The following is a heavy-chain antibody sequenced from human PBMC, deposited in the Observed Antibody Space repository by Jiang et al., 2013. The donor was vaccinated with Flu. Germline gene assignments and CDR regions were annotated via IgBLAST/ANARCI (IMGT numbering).Heavy chain of an antibody. CDR1: GGTFSSYA. D-gene: IGHD6-19*01. V-gene: IGHV1-69*04. CDR3: ARGSGSSGRYRGFDY. CDR2: IIPILGIA. J-gene: IGHJ4*02. Sequence: CGAEVKKPGSSVKVSCKASGGTFSSYAISWVRQAPGQGLEWMGRIIPILGIANYAQKFQGRVTITADKSTSTAYMELSSLRSEDTAVYYCARGSGSSGRYRGFDYWGQGTLVTVSS.